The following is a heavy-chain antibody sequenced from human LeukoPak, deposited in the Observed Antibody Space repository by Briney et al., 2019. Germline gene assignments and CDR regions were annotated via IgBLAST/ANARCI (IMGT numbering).Heavy chain of an antibody. D-gene: IGHD3-16*01. CDR3: ARGALGYYMDV. Sequence: ASVKVSCKASGGTFSSYAVSWVRQAPGQGLEWMGGIIPIFGTPNYAHRFQGRVTITADESTSTAYMELSSLRSEDTAVYYCARGALGYYMDVWGKGTTVTISS. CDR1: GGTFSSYA. J-gene: IGHJ6*03. V-gene: IGHV1-69*13. CDR2: IIPIFGTP.